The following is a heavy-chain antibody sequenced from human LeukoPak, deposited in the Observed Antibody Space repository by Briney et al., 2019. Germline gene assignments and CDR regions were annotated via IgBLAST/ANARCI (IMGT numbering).Heavy chain of an antibody. V-gene: IGHV3-48*03. CDR1: GFTFSSYE. CDR3: ARGGPGSYWEGAFDI. CDR2: ISSSGSTI. Sequence: GGSLRLSCAASGFTFSSYEMNWVRQAPGKGLEWVSYISSSGSTIYYADSVKGRFTISRDNAKNSLYLQMNSLRAEDTAVYYCARGGPGSYWEGAFDIWGQGTMVTVSS. D-gene: IGHD1-26*01. J-gene: IGHJ3*02.